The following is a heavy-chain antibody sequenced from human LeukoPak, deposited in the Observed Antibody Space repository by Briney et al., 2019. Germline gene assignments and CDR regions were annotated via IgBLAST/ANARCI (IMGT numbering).Heavy chain of an antibody. J-gene: IGHJ4*02. Sequence: GESLKISCKGSGYSFPTYWIAWVRQMPGKGLEWMGIIYPDESNIRYSPSFQGQVTISADKSISTAYLQWSSLKASDTAMYYCARPPSRGYSSSFEYGGQGTRVTVPS. CDR2: IYPDESNI. CDR1: GYSFPTYW. V-gene: IGHV5-51*01. D-gene: IGHD2-2*03. CDR3: ARPPSRGYSSSFEY.